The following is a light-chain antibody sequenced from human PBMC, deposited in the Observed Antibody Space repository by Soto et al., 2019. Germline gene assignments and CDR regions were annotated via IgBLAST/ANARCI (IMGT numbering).Light chain of an antibody. V-gene: IGLV2-14*01. J-gene: IGLJ2*01. CDR3: SSYTTSSTLG. CDR1: SSDIGAYNY. Sequence: QSALTQPASVSGSPGQSITISCTGTSSDIGAYNYVSWYQQHPGKAPKLMIYGVTNWPSGVSNRFSGSKSGNTASLTISGLQAEDEADYYCSSYTTSSTLGFGGGTKVTVL. CDR2: GVT.